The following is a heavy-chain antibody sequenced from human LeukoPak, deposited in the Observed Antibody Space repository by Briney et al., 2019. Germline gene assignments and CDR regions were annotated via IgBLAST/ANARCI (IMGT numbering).Heavy chain of an antibody. Sequence: ASVKVSCKASGYTFTGYYMHWVRLAPGQGLEWMGWINPNSGGTNYAQDFHGRVTMTRDTSISTAHMELSRLRSDDTAVYYCARAGDSGNLAWGQGTLVTVSS. CDR3: ARAGDSGNLA. D-gene: IGHD1-26*01. CDR2: INPNSGGT. CDR1: GYTFTGYY. J-gene: IGHJ5*02. V-gene: IGHV1-2*02.